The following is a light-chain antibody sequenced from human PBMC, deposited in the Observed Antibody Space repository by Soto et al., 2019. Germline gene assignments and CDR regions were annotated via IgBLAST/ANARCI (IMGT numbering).Light chain of an antibody. CDR1: QSVSSTY. J-gene: IGKJ5*01. CDR3: QQYGGSIT. CDR2: GAY. Sequence: EIVLTQSPDTLSLSPGERATLSCRASQSVSSTYLAWYQQKPGQAPRLLIYGAYSRATGIPERFSGSGSWTDFTLTISRLEPDDFAVYFCQQYGGSITFGQGTRLEIE. V-gene: IGKV3-20*01.